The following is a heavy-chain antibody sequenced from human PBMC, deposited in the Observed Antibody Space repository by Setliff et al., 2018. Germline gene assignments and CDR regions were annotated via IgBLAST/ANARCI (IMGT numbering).Heavy chain of an antibody. D-gene: IGHD1-1*01. Sequence: SVKVSCKASGGTFSGYAFSWVRQAPGQGLEWIGGITPIFETAHYAEKFRDRVTITADKSTTTVHMELSSLTSEDTAVYLCARDSVTLGQLERRGGWHYYGMDVWGQGTTVTISS. V-gene: IGHV1-69*06. CDR3: ARDSVTLGQLERRGGWHYYGMDV. J-gene: IGHJ6*02. CDR1: GGTFSGYA. CDR2: ITPIFETA.